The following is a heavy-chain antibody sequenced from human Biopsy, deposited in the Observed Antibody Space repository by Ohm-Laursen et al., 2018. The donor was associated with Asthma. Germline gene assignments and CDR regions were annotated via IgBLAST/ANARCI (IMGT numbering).Heavy chain of an antibody. CDR3: ARGDSSNWSHYYFDY. Sequence: LRLSCSASGFAVSRDHMFWVRQAPGKGLEWVSVIYSGGTSHTADSVRGRFTISRDYSKNTLYLQMHSLRAEDTAVYYCARGDSSNWSHYYFDYWGQGTLVTVSS. J-gene: IGHJ4*02. CDR1: GFAVSRDH. CDR2: IYSGGTS. D-gene: IGHD3-22*01. V-gene: IGHV3-53*01.